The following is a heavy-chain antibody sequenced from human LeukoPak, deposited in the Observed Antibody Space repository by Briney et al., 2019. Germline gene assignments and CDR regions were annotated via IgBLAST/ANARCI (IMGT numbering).Heavy chain of an antibody. CDR1: GFTFSSYW. J-gene: IGHJ6*02. D-gene: IGHD5-18*01. V-gene: IGHV3-74*01. Sequence: GGSLRLSCAASGFTFSSYWMHWVRQAPGKGLVWVSRINSDGSSTSYADSVKGRFTISRDNAKNTLYLQMNSLRAEDTAAYYCARDQESRGYSYGYPFRYYYYGMDVWGQGTTVTVSS. CDR2: INSDGSST. CDR3: ARDQESRGYSYGYPFRYYYYGMDV.